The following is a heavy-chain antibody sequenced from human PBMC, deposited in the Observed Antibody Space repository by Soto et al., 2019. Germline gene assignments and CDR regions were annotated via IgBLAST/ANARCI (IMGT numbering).Heavy chain of an antibody. J-gene: IGHJ6*02. CDR3: AKVYHYHGSGSYSTSGMDV. D-gene: IGHD3-10*01. CDR1: GFTFSSYG. V-gene: IGHV3-30*18. Sequence: PGGSLRLSCAASGFTFSSYGMHWVRQAPGKGLEWVAVISYDGSNKYYADSAKGRFTISRDNSKNTLYLQMNSLRAEDTAVYYWAKVYHYHGSGSYSTSGMDVWGQGTTVTVSS. CDR2: ISYDGSNK.